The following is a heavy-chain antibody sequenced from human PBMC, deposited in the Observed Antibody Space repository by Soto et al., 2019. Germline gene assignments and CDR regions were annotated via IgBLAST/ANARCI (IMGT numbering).Heavy chain of an antibody. CDR1: GGTFSSYA. J-gene: IGHJ4*02. V-gene: IGHV1-69*01. D-gene: IGHD3-10*01. Sequence: QVQLVQSGAEVKKPGSSVKVSCKASGGTFSSYAISWVRQAPGQGLEWMGGIIPIFGTANYAQKFQGRVTITADESTSTAYMELSSLRAEATAVYYCARDSLLWFGHSTYYFDYWGQGTLVTVSS. CDR2: IIPIFGTA. CDR3: ARDSLLWFGHSTYYFDY.